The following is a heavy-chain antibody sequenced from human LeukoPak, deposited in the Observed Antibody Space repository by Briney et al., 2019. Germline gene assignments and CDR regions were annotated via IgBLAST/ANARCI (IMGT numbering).Heavy chain of an antibody. V-gene: IGHV4-34*01. CDR1: GGSFSGYY. Sequence: SETLSLTCAVYGGSFSGYYWSWIRQPPGKGLEWIGEINHSGSTYYNPSLKSRVTISVDTSKNQFSLKLSSVTAADTAVYYCARFNSGSYQHYFDYWGRGTLVTVSS. J-gene: IGHJ4*02. CDR3: ARFNSGSYQHYFDY. CDR2: INHSGST. D-gene: IGHD1-26*01.